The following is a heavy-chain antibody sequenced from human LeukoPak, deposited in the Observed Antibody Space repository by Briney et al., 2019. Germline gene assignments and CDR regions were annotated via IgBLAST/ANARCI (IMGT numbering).Heavy chain of an antibody. J-gene: IGHJ6*03. Sequence: GGSLRLSCAASGFTFSSYWMSWVRRAPGKGLEWVANIKQDGREKYYVDSVKGRFTTSRDNAKNSLYLQMNSLRAEDTAVYYCARVAIAAADYYYMDVWGKGTTVTVSS. CDR1: GFTFSSYW. D-gene: IGHD6-13*01. V-gene: IGHV3-7*04. CDR2: IKQDGREK. CDR3: ARVAIAAADYYYMDV.